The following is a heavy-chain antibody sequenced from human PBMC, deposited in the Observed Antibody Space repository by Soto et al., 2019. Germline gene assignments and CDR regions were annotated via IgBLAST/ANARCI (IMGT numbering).Heavy chain of an antibody. J-gene: IGHJ6*03. CDR3: AKGLYGSGSYVPVYYYYYMDV. CDR2: ISGSGGST. CDR1: GFTFSSYA. Sequence: GGSLRLSCAASGFTFSSYAMSWVRQAPGKGLEWVSAISGSGGSTYYADSVKGRFTISRDNSKNTLYLQMNSLRAEDTAVYYCAKGLYGSGSYVPVYYYYYMDVWGKGTTVTVSS. D-gene: IGHD3-10*01. V-gene: IGHV3-23*01.